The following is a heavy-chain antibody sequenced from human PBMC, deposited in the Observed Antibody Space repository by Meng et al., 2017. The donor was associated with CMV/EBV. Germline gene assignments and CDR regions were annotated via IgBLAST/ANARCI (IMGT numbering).Heavy chain of an antibody. D-gene: IGHD2-15*01. J-gene: IGHJ4*02. V-gene: IGHV1-18*01. CDR1: GYTFTSYG. CDR2: ISAYNGNT. CDR3: ARDPAWSVITPRRGFDY. Sequence: VQLVWSGAEVKKPGALVEVSCKASGYTFTSYGISWVRQAPGQGLEWMGWISAYNGNTNYAQKLQGRVTMTTDTSTSTAYMELRSLRSDDTAVYYCARDPAWSVITPRRGFDYWGQGTLVTVSS.